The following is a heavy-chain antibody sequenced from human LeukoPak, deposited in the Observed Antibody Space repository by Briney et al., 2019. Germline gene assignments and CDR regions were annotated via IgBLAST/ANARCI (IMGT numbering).Heavy chain of an antibody. CDR2: IWSDGSNK. Sequence: GGSLRLSCAASGFTFSIYGIHWVRQAPGKGLEWVAVIWSDGSNKYYADSMKRRFTISRDNSKSTLYPLMNSLRAEDTAVYYCARKADSGSYSGYWGQGTLVTVSS. D-gene: IGHD3-10*01. V-gene: IGHV3-33*01. CDR1: GFTFSIYG. CDR3: ARKADSGSYSGY. J-gene: IGHJ4*02.